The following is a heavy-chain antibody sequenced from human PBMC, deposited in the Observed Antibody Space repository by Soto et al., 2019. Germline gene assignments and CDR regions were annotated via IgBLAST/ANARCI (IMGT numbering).Heavy chain of an antibody. J-gene: IGHJ5*02. CDR2: ISAYNGNT. CDR3: ARCPTAIVARPDDWFDP. Sequence: QVQLVQSGAEVKKPGASVKVSCKASGYTFTSYGISWVRQAPGQGLEWMGWISAYNGNTNYAQKLQGRVTMTTDTSTSTSYMELRSLRSVATSVDYCARCPTAIVARPDDWFDPLGEGTRVIVSS. D-gene: IGHD6-6*01. CDR1: GYTFTSYG. V-gene: IGHV1-18*04.